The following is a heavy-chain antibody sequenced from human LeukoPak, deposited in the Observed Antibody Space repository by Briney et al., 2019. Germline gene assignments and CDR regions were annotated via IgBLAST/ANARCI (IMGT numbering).Heavy chain of an antibody. V-gene: IGHV4-34*01. D-gene: IGHD5-12*01. J-gene: IGHJ6*02. Sequence: SETLSLTCAVYGGSFSGYYWSWIRQPPGKGLEWIGEINHSGSTNYNPSLKSRVTISVDTSKNQFSLKLSSVTAADTAVYYCARGGYLAGWFYYGMDVWGQGTTVTVSS. CDR1: GGSFSGYY. CDR2: INHSGST. CDR3: ARGGYLAGWFYYGMDV.